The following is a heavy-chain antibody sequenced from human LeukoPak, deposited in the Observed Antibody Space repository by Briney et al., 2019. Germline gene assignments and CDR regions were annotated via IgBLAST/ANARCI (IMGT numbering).Heavy chain of an antibody. D-gene: IGHD3-9*01. CDR2: ISAYNGNT. CDR1: GYTFTSYG. J-gene: IGHJ4*02. CDR3: ARSRDYDILTGPGGY. Sequence: GASVKVSCKASGYTFTSYGISWVRQAPGQGLEWMGWISAYNGNTNYAQKLQGRVTMTTDTSTSTAYMELRSLRSDDTAVYYCARSRDYDILTGPGGYWGQGTLVTVSS. V-gene: IGHV1-18*01.